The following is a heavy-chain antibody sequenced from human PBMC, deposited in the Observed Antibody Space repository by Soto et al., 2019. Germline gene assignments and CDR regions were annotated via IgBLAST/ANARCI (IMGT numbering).Heavy chain of an antibody. J-gene: IGHJ6*02. CDR3: ARGGIISSTGGYYYYGMDV. D-gene: IGHD3-16*02. CDR1: GFTFSRYS. V-gene: IGHV3-48*02. Sequence: EVQLVESGGGFVQPGGSLRLSCAASGFTFSRYSMNWVRQAPGKGLEWVSYISSSSSTIYYADSVKGRFTISRDKAKNSLYRQMNCLRDEDTAVYYCARGGIISSTGGYYYYGMDVWGQGNTVTVSS. CDR2: ISSSSSTI.